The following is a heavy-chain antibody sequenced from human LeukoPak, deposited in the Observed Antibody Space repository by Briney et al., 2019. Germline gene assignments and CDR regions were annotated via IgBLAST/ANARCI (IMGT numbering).Heavy chain of an antibody. J-gene: IGHJ6*02. D-gene: IGHD3-3*01. V-gene: IGHV1-69*13. CDR3: ARVARFLEWLLPSLNYGMDV. CDR2: IIPIFGTA. Sequence: SVKVSCKASGGTFSSYAISWVRQAPGQGLEWMGGIIPIFGTANYAQKFQGRVTITADESTSTAYMELSSLRSEDTAVYYCARVARFLEWLLPSLNYGMDVWGQGTTVTVSS. CDR1: GGTFSSYA.